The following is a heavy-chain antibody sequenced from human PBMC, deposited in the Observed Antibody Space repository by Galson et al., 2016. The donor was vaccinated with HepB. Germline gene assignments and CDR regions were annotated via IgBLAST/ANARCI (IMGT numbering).Heavy chain of an antibody. CDR2: IKHDGNEK. J-gene: IGHJ3*01. CDR1: GFYFGSFW. V-gene: IGHV3-7*03. Sequence: LRLSCAASGFYFGSFWMTWVRQAPGKGLEWVANIKHDGNEKYYADSVKGRLTISRDNAKNSLYLQMSTLRAEDTAVYYCARDSNPTYSGTYYDAFDLWGQGTMVTVSS. CDR3: ARDSNPTYSGTYYDAFDL. D-gene: IGHD1-26*01.